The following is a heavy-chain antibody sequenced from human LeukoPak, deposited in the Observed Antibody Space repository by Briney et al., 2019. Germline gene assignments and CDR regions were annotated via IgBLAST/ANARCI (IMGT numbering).Heavy chain of an antibody. CDR2: ISYDGSNK. CDR3: ARGGIAARPGDY. V-gene: IGHV3-30-3*01. Sequence: GGSLRLSCAASGFTFSSYAMHWVRQAPGKGLEWVAVISYDGSNKYYADSVKGRFTISRDSSKNTLYLQMNSLRAEDTAVYYCARGGIAARPGDYWGQGTLVIVSS. J-gene: IGHJ4*02. D-gene: IGHD6-6*01. CDR1: GFTFSSYA.